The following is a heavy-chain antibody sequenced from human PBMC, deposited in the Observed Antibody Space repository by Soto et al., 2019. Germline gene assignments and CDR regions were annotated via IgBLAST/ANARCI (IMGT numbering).Heavy chain of an antibody. CDR3: ARDRFGELLGDY. J-gene: IGHJ4*02. D-gene: IGHD3-10*01. CDR1: GGTFSSYA. Sequence: SVKVSCKASGGTFSSYAISWVRQAPGQGLEWMGGIIPIFGTANYAQKFQGRVTITADESTSTAYMELSSLRSEDTAVYYCARDRFGELLGDYWGQGTLVTVSS. CDR2: IIPIFGTA. V-gene: IGHV1-69*13.